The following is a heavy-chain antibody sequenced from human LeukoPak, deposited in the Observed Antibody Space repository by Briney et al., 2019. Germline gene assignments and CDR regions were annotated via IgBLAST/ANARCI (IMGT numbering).Heavy chain of an antibody. D-gene: IGHD3-16*02. Sequence: ASVKVSCKASGGTFSSYAISWARQAPGQGLEWMGGIIPIFGTANYAQKFQGRVTITADKSTSTAYMELSSLRSEDTAVYYCASGLGSGDYVWGSYRPQYYFDYWGQGTLVTVSS. CDR2: IIPIFGTA. V-gene: IGHV1-69*06. CDR1: GGTFSSYA. J-gene: IGHJ4*02. CDR3: ASGLGSGDYVWGSYRPQYYFDY.